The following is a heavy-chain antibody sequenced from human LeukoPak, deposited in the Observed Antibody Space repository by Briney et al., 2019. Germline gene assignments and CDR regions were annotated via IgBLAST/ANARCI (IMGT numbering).Heavy chain of an antibody. CDR1: GGSFSGYY. CDR2: INDSGST. CDR3: ARGGYCTTTSCYRTPRLNWFDP. V-gene: IGHV4-34*01. Sequence: SETLSLTCAVYGGSFSGYYWTWIRQPPGKGLEWIGEINDSGSTNSNPSLKSRVTISVDTSKNQFSLKLSSVTAADTAVYHCARGGYCTTTSCYRTPRLNWFDPWGQGTLVTVSS. D-gene: IGHD2-2*03. J-gene: IGHJ5*02.